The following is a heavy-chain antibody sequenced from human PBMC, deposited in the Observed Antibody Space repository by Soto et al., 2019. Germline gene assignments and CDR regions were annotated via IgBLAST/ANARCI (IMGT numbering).Heavy chain of an antibody. D-gene: IGHD2-2*01. CDR1: GGSFSGYY. J-gene: IGHJ3*02. V-gene: IGHV4-34*01. Sequence: QVQLQQWGAGLLKPSETLSLTCAVYGGSFSGYYWSWIRQPPGKGLEWIGEINHSGSTNYNPSRKIRVTISVATTKNQFSLKRSGVTAADTAVYYCARGGDVVVPAGTDAFDIWGQGTMVTVSS. CDR2: INHSGST. CDR3: ARGGDVVVPAGTDAFDI.